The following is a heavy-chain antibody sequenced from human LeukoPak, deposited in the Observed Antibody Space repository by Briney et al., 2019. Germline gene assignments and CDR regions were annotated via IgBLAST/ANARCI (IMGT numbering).Heavy chain of an antibody. D-gene: IGHD5-18*01. Sequence: GGSLRLSCAASGFTFSSYAMSWVRQAPGKGLEWVSLISGSGGSTYYADSVKGRFTISRDNSKNTLYLQMNSLRAEDTAVYYCTTKRGYSYGYADWGQGTLVTVSS. CDR1: GFTFSSYA. CDR2: ISGSGGST. CDR3: TTKRGYSYGYAD. J-gene: IGHJ4*02. V-gene: IGHV3-23*01.